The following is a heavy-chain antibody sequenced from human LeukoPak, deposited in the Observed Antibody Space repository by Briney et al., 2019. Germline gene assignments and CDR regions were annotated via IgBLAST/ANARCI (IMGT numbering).Heavy chain of an antibody. Sequence: GGSLRLSCAASEFILSTYWMAWVRQAPGKGLEWVANIKTDGSEKFFADSVKGRFTISRDNAKNSLFLQLNSLKAEDTAVYYCAREVGSPAVRSAFDLWGRGTVVTVSS. CDR1: EFILSTYW. V-gene: IGHV3-7*01. J-gene: IGHJ3*01. CDR3: AREVGSPAVRSAFDL. D-gene: IGHD2-15*01. CDR2: IKTDGSEK.